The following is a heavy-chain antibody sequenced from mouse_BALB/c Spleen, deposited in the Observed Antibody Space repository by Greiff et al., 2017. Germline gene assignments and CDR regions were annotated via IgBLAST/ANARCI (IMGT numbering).Heavy chain of an antibody. CDR2: IWGGGST. CDR3: AKHPDYYGSSYGKIYAMDY. J-gene: IGHJ4*01. Sequence: QVQLKESGPGLVAPSQSLSITCTVSGFSLTDYGVSWIRQPPGKGLEWLGVIWGGGSTYYNSALKSRLSISKDNSKSQVFLKMNSLQTDDTAMYYCAKHPDYYGSSYGKIYAMDYWGQGTSVTVSS. CDR1: GFSLTDYG. V-gene: IGHV2-6-5*01. D-gene: IGHD1-1*01.